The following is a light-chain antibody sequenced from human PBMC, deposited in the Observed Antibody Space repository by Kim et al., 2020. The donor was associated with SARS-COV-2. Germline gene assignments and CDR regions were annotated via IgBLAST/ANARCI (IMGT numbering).Light chain of an antibody. V-gene: IGKV3-15*01. CDR1: QSVTSK. Sequence: ELVMTQSPATLSVSQGERATLSCRASQSVTSKLAWYQQKPGQAPRLLIYGTSTRATGIPARFSGSGSGTEFTLTISSLQSEDFAVYYCQQYNEWPLAFGQGTKVDIK. CDR3: QQYNEWPLA. J-gene: IGKJ1*01. CDR2: GTS.